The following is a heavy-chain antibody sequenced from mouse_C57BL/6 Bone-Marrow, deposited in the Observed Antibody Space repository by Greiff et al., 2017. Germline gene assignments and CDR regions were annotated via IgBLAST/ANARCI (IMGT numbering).Heavy chain of an antibody. CDR2: IDPSDSYT. CDR1: GYTFTSYW. J-gene: IGHJ3*01. D-gene: IGHD1-1*01. V-gene: IGHV1-50*01. Sequence: QVQLQQSGAELVKPGASVTLSCKASGYTFTSYWMQWVKQRPGQGLEWIGEIDPSDSYTNYNQKFKGKATLTVDTSSSTAYMQLSSLTSEDSAVYYCARGPYYYGSSYWFAYWGQGTLVTVSA. CDR3: ARGPYYYGSSYWFAY.